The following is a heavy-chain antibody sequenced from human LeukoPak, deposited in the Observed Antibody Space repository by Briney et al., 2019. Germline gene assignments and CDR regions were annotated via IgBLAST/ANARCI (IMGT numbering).Heavy chain of an antibody. J-gene: IGHJ4*02. D-gene: IGHD3-9*01. CDR2: MNPNSGGT. CDR1: GYTFIDYY. Sequence: ASVKVSCKASGYTFIDYYMHWVRQAPGQGLEWMGWMNPNSGGTNYAQKYQGRVTMTRDTSISTAYMELRSLRSDDTAVYYCARDQPLRYVDYWGQGTLVTVSS. CDR3: ARDQPLRYVDY. V-gene: IGHV1-2*02.